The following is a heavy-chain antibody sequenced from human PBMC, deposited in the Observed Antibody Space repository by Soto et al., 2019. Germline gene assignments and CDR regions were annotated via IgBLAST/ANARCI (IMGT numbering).Heavy chain of an antibody. Sequence: GGSLRLSCAASGFTFSSYWMSWVRQAPGKGLEWVANIKQDGSEKYYVDSVKGRFTISRDNAKNSLYLQMNSLRAEDTAVYYCARGSRRSNGWPLDYWGQGTLVTVSS. CDR3: ARGSRRSNGWPLDY. CDR1: GFTFSSYW. CDR2: IKQDGSEK. D-gene: IGHD6-19*01. V-gene: IGHV3-7*01. J-gene: IGHJ4*02.